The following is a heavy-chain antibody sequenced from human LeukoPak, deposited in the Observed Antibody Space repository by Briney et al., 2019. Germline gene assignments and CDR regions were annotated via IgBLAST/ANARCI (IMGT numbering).Heavy chain of an antibody. CDR3: AKGARGDTVTSIVGLNWFDP. CDR2: ISYDGSHK. D-gene: IGHD4-17*01. Sequence: GGSLRLSCAASGFTFSSYTMHWVRQAPGKGLEWVAVISYDGSHKYYADSVKGRFSISRDNSKNTLYLQMNSLRADDTAVYYCAKGARGDTVTSIVGLNWFDPWGQGTLVTVSS. V-gene: IGHV3-30*04. J-gene: IGHJ5*02. CDR1: GFTFSSYT.